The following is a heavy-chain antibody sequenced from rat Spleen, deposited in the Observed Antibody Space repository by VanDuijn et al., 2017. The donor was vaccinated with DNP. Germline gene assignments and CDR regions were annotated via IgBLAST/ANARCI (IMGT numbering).Heavy chain of an antibody. CDR3: TTDFERGY. CDR1: EFTFSDYA. J-gene: IGHJ2*01. D-gene: IGHD1-11*01. V-gene: IGHV5-22*01. CDR2: ISHEGSST. Sequence: EVQLVESGGGLVQPGNSLKLSCAASEFTFSDYAMAWVRQTPKKGLEWVAYISHEGSSTYSGDSVKGRFSISRDNAKSTLYLQMNSLRSEDTATYYCTTDFERGYWGQGVMVTVSS.